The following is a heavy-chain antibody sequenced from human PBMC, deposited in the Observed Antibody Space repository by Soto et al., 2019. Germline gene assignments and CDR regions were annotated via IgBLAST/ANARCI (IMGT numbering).Heavy chain of an antibody. J-gene: IGHJ3*02. V-gene: IGHV1-24*01. CDR2: FDPEDGDT. D-gene: IGHD5-18*01. Sequence: WAHPAPGKGLEWMGGFDPEDGDTNYAQKFQGRVTMTEDTSTDTAYMELSSLRSEDTAVYYCATDQGYGNRAFDIWGQGTMVTVSS. CDR3: ATDQGYGNRAFDI.